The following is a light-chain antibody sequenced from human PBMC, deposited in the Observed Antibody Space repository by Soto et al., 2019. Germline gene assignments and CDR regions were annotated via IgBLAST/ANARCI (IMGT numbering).Light chain of an antibody. J-gene: IGKJ2*01. Sequence: EIVMTQSPATLSVSPGERATLSCRASQSVSNNLAWYQQKPGQAPRLLIYGASTRATGIPARFSGSGSGTEFTLTISSLQSEDFAVYYCQQYNTWPHTFGQGTKLEI. CDR3: QQYNTWPHT. CDR2: GAS. V-gene: IGKV3-15*01. CDR1: QSVSNN.